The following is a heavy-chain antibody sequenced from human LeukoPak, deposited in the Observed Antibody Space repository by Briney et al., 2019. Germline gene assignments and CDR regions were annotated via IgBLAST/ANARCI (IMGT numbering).Heavy chain of an antibody. CDR2: ISSSSSYI. V-gene: IGHV3-21*01. D-gene: IGHD5-24*01. CDR3: ARGRDGSQSPIDD. CDR1: GFTFSSYS. J-gene: IGHJ4*02. Sequence: GGSLRLSCAASGFTFSSYSMNWVRQAPGKGLEWVSSISSSSSYIYYADSVRGRFTISRDNAKNSLYLQMNSLRAEDTAVYYCARGRDGSQSPIDDWGQGTLVTVSS.